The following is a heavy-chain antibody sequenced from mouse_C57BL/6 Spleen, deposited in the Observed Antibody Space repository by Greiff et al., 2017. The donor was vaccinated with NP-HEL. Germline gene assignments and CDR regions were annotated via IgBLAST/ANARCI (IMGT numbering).Heavy chain of an antibody. CDR1: GYSITSGYY. CDR2: ISYDGSN. D-gene: IGHD3-2*02. J-gene: IGHJ2*01. Sequence: EVQLQESGPGLVKPSQSLSLPCSVTGYSITSGYYWNWIRQFPGNKLEWMGYISYDGSNNYNPSLKNRISITRDTSKNQFFLKLNSVTTEDTATYYCARLNPDSSGYDFDYWGQGTTLTVSS. V-gene: IGHV3-6*01. CDR3: ARLNPDSSGYDFDY.